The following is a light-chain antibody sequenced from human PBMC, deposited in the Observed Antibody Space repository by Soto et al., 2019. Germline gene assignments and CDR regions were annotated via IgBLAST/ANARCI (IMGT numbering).Light chain of an antibody. Sequence: QSALTQPASVSGSPGQSITISCTGTSSDVGGSNYVSWYQQHPGKAPKLMIYDVSNRPSGVSNRFSGSKSGNTASLTISGLQAEDEADYYCGSYSSSSTHYVFGTGTKLTVL. CDR2: DVS. V-gene: IGLV2-14*03. CDR1: SSDVGGSNY. J-gene: IGLJ1*01. CDR3: GSYSSSSTHYV.